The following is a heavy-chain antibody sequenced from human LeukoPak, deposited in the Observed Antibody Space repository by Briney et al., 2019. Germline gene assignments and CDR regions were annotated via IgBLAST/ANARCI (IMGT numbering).Heavy chain of an antibody. V-gene: IGHV1-24*01. J-gene: IGHJ5*02. CDR2: FDTEDGET. D-gene: IGHD3-3*01. Sequence: GASVKVSCKVSGYTLTELSMHWVRQAPGKGLGWVGGFDTEDGETIYAQKFQGRVTMTEDTSTDTAYMELSCLRSEDTAVYYCATTPNYDFWSGEANWFDPWGQGTLVTVSS. CDR1: GYTLTELS. CDR3: ATTPNYDFWSGEANWFDP.